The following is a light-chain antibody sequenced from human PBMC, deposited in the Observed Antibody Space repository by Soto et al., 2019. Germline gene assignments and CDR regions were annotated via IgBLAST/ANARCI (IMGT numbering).Light chain of an antibody. CDR2: EVT. Sequence: QSALTQPPSASGSPGQSVTISCTGTSSDIGGYKYVSWYQHHPHKAPKLMIYEVTKRPSGVPDRFSGSKSGNTASLTVSGLQHEDEADYYCSSYRGINNYIVFGTGTKLTAL. CDR3: SSYRGINNYIV. V-gene: IGLV2-8*01. CDR1: SSDIGGYKY. J-gene: IGLJ1*01.